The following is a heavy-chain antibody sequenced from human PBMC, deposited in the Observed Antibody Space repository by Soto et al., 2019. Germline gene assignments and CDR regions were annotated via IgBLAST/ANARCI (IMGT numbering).Heavy chain of an antibody. CDR1: GFTFSSYW. Sequence: EVQLVESGGGLVQPGGSLRLSCAASGFTFSSYWMSWVRQAPGKGLEWVANIKQDGSEKYYVDSVKGRFTISRDTAKNSLYLQMNSLRAEDTAVYYCARERGGLSSIAARPLDYWGQGTLVTVSS. D-gene: IGHD6-6*01. CDR3: ARERGGLSSIAARPLDY. V-gene: IGHV3-7*04. J-gene: IGHJ4*02. CDR2: IKQDGSEK.